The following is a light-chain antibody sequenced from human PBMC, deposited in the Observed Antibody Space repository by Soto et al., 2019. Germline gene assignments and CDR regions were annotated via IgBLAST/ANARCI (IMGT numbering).Light chain of an antibody. CDR3: QQYNTYSRT. V-gene: IGKV1-5*03. CDR1: QSISSW. CDR2: EAS. J-gene: IGKJ1*01. Sequence: DIQMTQSPSSLSASVGDRVIITCRASQSISSWLAWYQQKPGTAPKLLIYEASSLESGVPSRFSGGGSGTEFTLTISSLQPDDFATYYCQQYNTYSRTFGQGTKVEIK.